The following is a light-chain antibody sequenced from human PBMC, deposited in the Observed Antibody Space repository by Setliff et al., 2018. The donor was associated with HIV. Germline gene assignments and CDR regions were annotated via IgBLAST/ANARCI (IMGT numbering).Light chain of an antibody. Sequence: QSVLAQPASVSGSPGQSITISCTGSRTDIGNYESISWYQQHPGEVPTRILYDVSKRPSGVSSRFSGSKSGNTASLTISGLQAEDEADYYCCSYGRGDIWIFGGGTKVTVL. J-gene: IGLJ2*01. CDR2: DVS. CDR1: RTDIGNYES. V-gene: IGLV2-23*02. CDR3: CSYGRGDIWI.